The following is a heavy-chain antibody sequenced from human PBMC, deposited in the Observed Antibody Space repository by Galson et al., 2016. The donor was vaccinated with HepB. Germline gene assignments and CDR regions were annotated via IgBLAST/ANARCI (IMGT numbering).Heavy chain of an antibody. D-gene: IGHD3-16*02. CDR2: IIPSFGIA. V-gene: IGHV1-69*04. J-gene: IGHJ3*02. CDR3: GREYKGYRGDALDI. CDR1: GDTFSSYA. Sequence: SVKVSCKASGDTFSSYAIAWVRQAPGQGLEWMGRIIPSFGIAIYAERFQGRVTITADKSTTTAFMEMSSLRTEDTAVYYCGREYKGYRGDALDIWGQGTMVTVSS.